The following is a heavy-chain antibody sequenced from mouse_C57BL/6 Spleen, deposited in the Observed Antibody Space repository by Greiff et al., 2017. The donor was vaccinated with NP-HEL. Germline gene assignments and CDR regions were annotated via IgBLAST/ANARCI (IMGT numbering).Heavy chain of an antibody. J-gene: IGHJ4*01. D-gene: IGHD1-1*01. Sequence: QVQLQQPGAELVKPGASVKMSCKASGYTFTSYWITWVKQRPGQGLEWIGDIYPGSGSTNYNEKFKSKATLTVVTSSSTAYMQLSSLTSEDSAVYYCAREGYYGSNAMDYWGQGTSVTVSS. CDR3: AREGYYGSNAMDY. CDR1: GYTFTSYW. CDR2: IYPGSGST. V-gene: IGHV1-55*01.